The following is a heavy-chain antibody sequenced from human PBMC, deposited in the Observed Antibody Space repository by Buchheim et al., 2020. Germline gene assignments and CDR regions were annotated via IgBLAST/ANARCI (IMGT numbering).Heavy chain of an antibody. Sequence: EVQLVESGGGLVKPGGSLRLSCAASGFTFSSYSMNWVRQAPGKGLEWVSSISSSSSYIYYADSVKGRFPISRDNAKNSLYLQMNSLRAEDTAVYYCARDRGAAAGIYYYYMDVWGKGTT. D-gene: IGHD6-13*01. CDR3: ARDRGAAAGIYYYYMDV. CDR2: ISSSSSYI. V-gene: IGHV3-21*01. J-gene: IGHJ6*03. CDR1: GFTFSSYS.